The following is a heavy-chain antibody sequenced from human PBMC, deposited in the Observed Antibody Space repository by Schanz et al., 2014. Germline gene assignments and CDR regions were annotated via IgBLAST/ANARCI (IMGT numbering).Heavy chain of an antibody. J-gene: IGHJ4*02. CDR3: TRDTDYHFDY. Sequence: EVQLVESGGGLVKPGGSLRLSCAASGIDFSSYSMNWVRQAPGKGLVWISRINSDGSSASYADSVKGRFTISRDNARNTLYLQTNSPRAEDTAVYYCTRDTDYHFDYWGQGTLVTVSS. D-gene: IGHD4-17*01. V-gene: IGHV3-74*01. CDR1: GIDFSSYS. CDR2: INSDGSSA.